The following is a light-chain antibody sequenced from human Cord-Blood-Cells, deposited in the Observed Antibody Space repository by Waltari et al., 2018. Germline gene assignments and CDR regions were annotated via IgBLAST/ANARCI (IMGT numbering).Light chain of an antibody. J-gene: IGKJ5*01. CDR3: EQRSNWPPSIT. Sequence: EIVLTQSPATLFLSPGERASLSCRASQSVSSYLAWYQQKPGQAPRLLIYDASNRATGIPARFSGSVAGTDVTLTISGLEPEDFAVYYCEQRSNWPPSITFGQGTRLESK. CDR2: DAS. CDR1: QSVSSY. V-gene: IGKV3-11*01.